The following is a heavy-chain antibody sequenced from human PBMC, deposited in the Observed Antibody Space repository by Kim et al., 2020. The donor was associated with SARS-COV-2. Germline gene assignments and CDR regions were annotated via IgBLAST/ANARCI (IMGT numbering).Heavy chain of an antibody. Sequence: ASVKVSCKASGYTFTGYYMHWVRQAPGQGLEWMGRINPNSGGTNYAQKFQGRVTMTRDTSISTAYMELSRLRSDDTAVYYCALGPSITIFGVVIIPDFDYWGQGTLVTVSS. CDR3: ALGPSITIFGVVIIPDFDY. CDR1: GYTFTGYY. D-gene: IGHD3-3*01. J-gene: IGHJ4*02. V-gene: IGHV1-2*06. CDR2: INPNSGGT.